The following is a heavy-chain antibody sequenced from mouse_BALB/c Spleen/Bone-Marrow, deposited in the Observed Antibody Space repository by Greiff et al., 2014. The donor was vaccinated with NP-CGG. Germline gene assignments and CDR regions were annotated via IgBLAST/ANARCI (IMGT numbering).Heavy chain of an antibody. J-gene: IGHJ3*01. Sequence: EVQLQQSGAELVKPGASVKLSCTASGFNIKDIYMHWVKQRPEQGLEWIGRIDPANGNTKYDPKFQGKATITADTSSNTAYLQLSSLTYEDTAVYYCAIYYYGSSGFAYWGQGTLVTVSA. CDR3: AIYYYGSSGFAY. CDR1: GFNIKDIY. V-gene: IGHV14-3*02. D-gene: IGHD1-1*01. CDR2: IDPANGNT.